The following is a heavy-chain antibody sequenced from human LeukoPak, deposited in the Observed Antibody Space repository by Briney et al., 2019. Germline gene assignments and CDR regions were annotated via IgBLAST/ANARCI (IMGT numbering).Heavy chain of an antibody. V-gene: IGHV6-1*01. CDR3: ARIVGGSQDF. CDR1: GDSVSSNSAA. Sequence: SQTLSLTCAISGDSVSSNSAAWNWIRQSPSRGPEWLGRTYLRSRWYNDYAVSVRSRITINPDTSKNQFSLQLKSVTPEDTAVYYCARIVGGSQDFWGQGTLVTVSS. J-gene: IGHJ4*02. D-gene: IGHD3-16*02. CDR2: TYLRSRWYN.